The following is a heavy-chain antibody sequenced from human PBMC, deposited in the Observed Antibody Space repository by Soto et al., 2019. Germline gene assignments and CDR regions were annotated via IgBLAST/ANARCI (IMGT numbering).Heavy chain of an antibody. CDR2: IYYSGST. Sequence: SETLSLTCTVSGGSISSGVYYWSWIRQHPGKGLEWIGYIYYSGSTYYNPSLKSRVTISVDTSKNQFSLKLSSVTAADTAVYYCAREKGYYDKKYFDYWGQGTLVTVSS. CDR3: AREKGYYDKKYFDY. CDR1: GGSISSGVYY. V-gene: IGHV4-31*03. D-gene: IGHD3-22*01. J-gene: IGHJ4*02.